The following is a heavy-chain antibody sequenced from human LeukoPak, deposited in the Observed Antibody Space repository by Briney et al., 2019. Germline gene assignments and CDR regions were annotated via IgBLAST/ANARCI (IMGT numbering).Heavy chain of an antibody. D-gene: IGHD1-1*01. J-gene: IGHJ5*02. V-gene: IGHV1-69*13. CDR1: GGTFSSYA. CDR3: AREGYNWNDVRGFDP. Sequence: SVKVSCKASGGTFSSYAISWVRQAPGQGLEWMGGIIPIFGTANYAQKFQGRVTITADESTSTAYMELSSLRSEDTAVYYCAREGYNWNDVRGFDPWGQGTLVTVSS. CDR2: IIPIFGTA.